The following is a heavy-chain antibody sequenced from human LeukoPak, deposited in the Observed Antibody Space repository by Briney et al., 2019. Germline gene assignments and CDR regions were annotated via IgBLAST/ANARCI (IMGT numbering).Heavy chain of an antibody. J-gene: IGHJ4*02. CDR3: ARDKAFGNWNDAAFY. CDR2: IIPIFGTA. D-gene: IGHD1-1*01. Sequence: EASVKVSCKASGGTFSSYAISWVRQAPGQGLEWMGGIIPIFGTANYAQKLQGRVTMTTDTSTSTAYMELRSLRSDDTAVYYCARDKAFGNWNDAAFYWGQGTLVTVSS. CDR1: GGTFSSYA. V-gene: IGHV1-69*05.